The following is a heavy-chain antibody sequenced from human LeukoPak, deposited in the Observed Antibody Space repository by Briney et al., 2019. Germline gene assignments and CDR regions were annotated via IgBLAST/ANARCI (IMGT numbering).Heavy chain of an antibody. Sequence: GGSLRLSCAASGFTFSSNSMNWVRQAPGKGLEWVSYISSSSSTTYYADSVKGRFTISRDNAKNSLYLQMNSLRDEDTAVYYCAIGASRGFDYWGQGTLVTVSS. CDR1: GFTFSSNS. D-gene: IGHD5-24*01. J-gene: IGHJ4*02. CDR3: AIGASRGFDY. CDR2: ISSSSSTT. V-gene: IGHV3-48*02.